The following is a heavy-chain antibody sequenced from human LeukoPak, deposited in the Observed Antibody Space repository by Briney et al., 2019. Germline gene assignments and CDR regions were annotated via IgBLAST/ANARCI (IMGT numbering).Heavy chain of an antibody. CDR1: GGSLSSYY. CDR3: VRAYVEMAV. CDR2: MYYSGSA. V-gene: IGHV4-59*01. D-gene: IGHD5-24*01. J-gene: IGHJ4*02. Sequence: SETLSLTCTVSGGSLSSYYWSWIRQPPGKGLEWIGYMYYSGSANYNPSLKSRVTISVGTSKNQFSLKLSSVAAADTAVYYCVRAYVEMAVWGQGTLVTVSS.